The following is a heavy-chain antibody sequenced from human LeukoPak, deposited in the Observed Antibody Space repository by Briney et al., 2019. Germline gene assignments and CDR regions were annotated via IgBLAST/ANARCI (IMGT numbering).Heavy chain of an antibody. J-gene: IGHJ4*02. CDR2: INPNSGGT. Sequence: GASVKVSCKASGYTFTGYFIHWVRQAPGQGLEWMGWINPNSGGTNYAQKFQGRVTMTRDTSISTAYMELSRLRSDDTAVYYCARAIEIEMATITGFDYWGQGTLVTVSS. CDR1: GYTFTGYF. V-gene: IGHV1-2*02. CDR3: ARAIEIEMATITGFDY. D-gene: IGHD5-24*01.